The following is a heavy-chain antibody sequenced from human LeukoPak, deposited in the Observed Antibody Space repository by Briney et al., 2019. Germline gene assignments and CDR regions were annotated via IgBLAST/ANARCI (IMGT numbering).Heavy chain of an antibody. D-gene: IGHD6-13*01. V-gene: IGHV1-2*02. CDR3: ARSQSGIASAGLDY. J-gene: IGHJ4*02. CDR2: VNPNSGGR. CDR1: GYTFTGYY. Sequence: ASVKVSCKASGYTFTGYYIHWVRQAPGQGLEWMGWVNPNSGGRNYAQKFQGRVTMTRDTTISTAYMELSSLRSDDTAVYYCARSQSGIASAGLDYWGQGTLVSVSS.